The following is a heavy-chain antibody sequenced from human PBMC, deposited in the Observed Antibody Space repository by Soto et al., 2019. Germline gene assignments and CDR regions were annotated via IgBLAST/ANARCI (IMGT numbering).Heavy chain of an antibody. CDR2: IYYSGST. Sequence: QVQLQESGPGLVKPSQTLSLTCTVSGGSISSGGYYWSWIRQHPGKGREWIGYIYYSGSTYYNPSLKSRVTISVDTSKNQFSLKLSSVTAADTAVYYCARDLELMNYYYGMDVWGQGTTVTVSS. CDR3: ARDLELMNYYYGMDV. D-gene: IGHD3-16*01. J-gene: IGHJ6*02. CDR1: GGSISSGGYY. V-gene: IGHV4-31*03.